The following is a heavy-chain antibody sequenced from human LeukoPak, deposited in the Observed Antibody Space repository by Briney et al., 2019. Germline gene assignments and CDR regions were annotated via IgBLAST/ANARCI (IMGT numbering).Heavy chain of an antibody. CDR3: ARALNLLDPVTLDY. Sequence: QAGGSLRLSCAASGFTFSGSALHWVRQASGKGLEWVGRIRSTANGYATAYAASVKGRFTISRDNAKNSLYLQMNSLRAEDTAVYYCARALNLLDPVTLDYWGQGTLVTVSS. D-gene: IGHD1-1*01. CDR2: IRSTANGYAT. V-gene: IGHV3-73*01. J-gene: IGHJ4*02. CDR1: GFTFSGSA.